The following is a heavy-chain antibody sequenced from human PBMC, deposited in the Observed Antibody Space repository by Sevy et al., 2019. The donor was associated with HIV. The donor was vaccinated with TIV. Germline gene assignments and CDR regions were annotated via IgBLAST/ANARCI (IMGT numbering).Heavy chain of an antibody. D-gene: IGHD3-10*01. CDR3: TRLGITMVRGLTYYYYGMDV. J-gene: IGHJ6*02. CDR1: GFTFSGSA. CDR2: IRSKANSYAT. V-gene: IGHV3-73*01. Sequence: GGSLRLSCAASGFTFSGSAMHWVRQASGKGLEWVGRIRSKANSYATAYAASVKGRFTISRDDSKNTAYLQMNSLKTEDTAVYYCTRLGITMVRGLTYYYYGMDVWGQGTTVTVS.